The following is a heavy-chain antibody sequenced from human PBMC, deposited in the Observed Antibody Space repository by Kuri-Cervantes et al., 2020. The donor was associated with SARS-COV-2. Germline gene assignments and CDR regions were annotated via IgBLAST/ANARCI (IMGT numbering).Heavy chain of an antibody. V-gene: IGHV3-72*01. CDR3: CRITMVRGVISPDY. J-gene: IGHJ4*02. CDR2: TRNKANSYTT. Sequence: LSLTCAASGFTFSSYGMHWVRQAPGKGLEWVGRTRNKANSYTTEYAASVKGRFTISRDDSKNSLYLQMNSLKTEDTAVYYCCRITMVRGVISPDYWGQGTLVTVSS. D-gene: IGHD3-10*01. CDR1: GFTFSSYG.